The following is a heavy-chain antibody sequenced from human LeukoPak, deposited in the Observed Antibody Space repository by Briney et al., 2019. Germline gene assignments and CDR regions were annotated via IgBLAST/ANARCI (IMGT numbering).Heavy chain of an antibody. Sequence: GGSLRLSCVASGFTFKYWMGWVRQAPGKGLEWVANINQDESEKYYVDSVKGRFTVSRDNAKNSLFLQMNSLSAEDTAVYYCARASTRSGTTYYFDYWGQGTLVTVSS. V-gene: IGHV3-7*01. CDR3: ARASTRSGTTYYFDY. J-gene: IGHJ4*02. CDR1: GFTFKYW. CDR2: INQDESEK. D-gene: IGHD3-10*01.